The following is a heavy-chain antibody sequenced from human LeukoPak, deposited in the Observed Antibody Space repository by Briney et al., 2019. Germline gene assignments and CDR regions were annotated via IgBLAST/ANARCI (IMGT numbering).Heavy chain of an antibody. CDR1: GFTFSNAC. Sequence: GGSLRLSCAASGFTFSNACMSWVRQAPGKGLVWVSRINGDGSIINYADSVKGRFTIFRDNAKNTLYLQMNSLRAEDTAVYYCARDLGGGTDYWGQGTRVTVSS. CDR2: INGDGSII. J-gene: IGHJ4*02. D-gene: IGHD1-26*01. CDR3: ARDLGGGTDY. V-gene: IGHV3-74*01.